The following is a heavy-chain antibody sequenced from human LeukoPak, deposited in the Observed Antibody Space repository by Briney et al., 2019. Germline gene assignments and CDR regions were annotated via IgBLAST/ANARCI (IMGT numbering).Heavy chain of an antibody. D-gene: IGHD2-2*01. J-gene: IGHJ6*02. Sequence: GASVKVSCKASGYTFTGYYMHWVRQAPGQGLEWMGRINPNSGGTNYAQKFQGRVTMTRDTSISTAYMELSRLRSDDTAVYYCASAIVVVPAAPRGVYYYYYGMDVWGQGTTVTVS. V-gene: IGHV1-2*06. CDR1: GYTFTGYY. CDR3: ASAIVVVPAAPRGVYYYYYGMDV. CDR2: INPNSGGT.